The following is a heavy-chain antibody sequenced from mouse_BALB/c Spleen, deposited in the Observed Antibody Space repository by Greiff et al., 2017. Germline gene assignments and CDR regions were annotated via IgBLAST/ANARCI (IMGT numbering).Heavy chain of an antibody. CDR3: ARGTVGDAMDY. V-gene: IGHV5-4*02. CDR2: ISDGGSYT. CDR1: GFTFSDYY. J-gene: IGHJ4*01. Sequence: EVQGVESGGGLVKPGGSLKLSCAASGFTFSDYYMYWVRQTPEKRLEWVATISDGGSYTYYPDSVKGRFTISRDNAKNNLYLQMSSLKSEDTAMYYCARGTVGDAMDYWGQGTSVTVSS.